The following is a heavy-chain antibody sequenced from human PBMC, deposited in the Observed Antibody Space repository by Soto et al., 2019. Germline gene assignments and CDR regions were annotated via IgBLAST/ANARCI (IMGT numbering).Heavy chain of an antibody. CDR2: ISSSSSTI. D-gene: IGHD3-3*01. V-gene: IGHV3-48*02. Sequence: GGSLRLSCAASGFTFSSYSMNWVRQAPGKGLEWVSYISSSSSTIYYADSVKGRFTISRDNAKNSLYLQMNSLRDEDTAVYYCARAMNSVLRFLEWPKEAFDIWGQGTMVTVSS. CDR1: GFTFSSYS. J-gene: IGHJ3*02. CDR3: ARAMNSVLRFLEWPKEAFDI.